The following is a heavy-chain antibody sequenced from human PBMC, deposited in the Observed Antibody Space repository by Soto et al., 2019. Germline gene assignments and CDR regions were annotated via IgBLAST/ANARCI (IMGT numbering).Heavy chain of an antibody. CDR2: ISSSSSTI. CDR1: GFTFSSYS. D-gene: IGHD1-26*01. J-gene: IGHJ3*02. V-gene: IGHV3-48*01. Sequence: GGSLRLSCAASGFTFSSYSMNWVRQAPGKGLEWVSYISSSSSTIYYADSVKGRFTISRDNAKNSLYLQMNSLRAEDTAVYYCSTYSGSYYGHDAFDIWGQGTMVTVSS. CDR3: STYSGSYYGHDAFDI.